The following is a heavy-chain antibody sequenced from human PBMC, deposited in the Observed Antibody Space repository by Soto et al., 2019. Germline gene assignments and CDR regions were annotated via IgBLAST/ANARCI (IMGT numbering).Heavy chain of an antibody. Sequence: EVRLLESGGGLVQPGGSLRLSCAASGFTFSVYAMSWVRQAPGKGLEWVSGISGSGDSTHYADSVKGRFTVPRDNSKSMLYLQTNSLRAEDTARYECANALYGGFTYWGQGTLVTVSS. CDR1: GFTFSVYA. J-gene: IGHJ4*02. D-gene: IGHD3-10*01. CDR3: ANALYGGFTY. CDR2: ISGSGDST. V-gene: IGHV3-23*01.